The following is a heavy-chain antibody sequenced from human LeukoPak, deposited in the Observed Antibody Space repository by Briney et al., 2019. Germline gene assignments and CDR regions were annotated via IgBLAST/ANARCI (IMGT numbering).Heavy chain of an antibody. V-gene: IGHV3-11*01. CDR3: ARGLSYGDYVFAGNNWFDP. CDR1: GLTFSDYY. D-gene: IGHD4-17*01. CDR2: ISSSGSTI. J-gene: IGHJ5*02. Sequence: GGSLRLSCAASGLTFSDYYMSWIRQAPGKGLEWVSYISSSGSTIYYADSVKGRFTISRDNAKNSLYLQMNSLRAEDTAVYYCARGLSYGDYVFAGNNWFDPWGQGTLVTVSS.